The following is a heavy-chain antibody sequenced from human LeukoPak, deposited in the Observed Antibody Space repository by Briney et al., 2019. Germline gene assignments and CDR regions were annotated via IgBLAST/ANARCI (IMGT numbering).Heavy chain of an antibody. CDR1: RFILNDYY. D-gene: IGHD6-13*01. Sequence: GGSLRLSSAASRFILNDYYMTGVRRTPGRGVEWISDISDTACTTYYADSVRGRFTISRANAKNSLYLQMNSLRAEDTAVYYCARFIAAPYYFDYWGRGTLVTVSS. CDR2: ISDTACTT. CDR3: ARFIAAPYYFDY. V-gene: IGHV3-11*04. J-gene: IGHJ4*02.